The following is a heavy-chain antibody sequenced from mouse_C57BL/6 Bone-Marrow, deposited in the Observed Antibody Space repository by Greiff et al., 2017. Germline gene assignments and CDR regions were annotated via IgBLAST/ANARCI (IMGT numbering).Heavy chain of an antibody. CDR1: GYTFTSYW. CDR3: ARSGGNDGGAMDY. J-gene: IGHJ4*01. V-gene: IGHV1-55*01. CDR2: IYPGSGST. D-gene: IGHD1-1*02. Sequence: LQPGAELVKPGASVMMSCKASGYTFTSYWITWVKQRPGQGLEWIGDIYPGSGSTNYNEKFKSKATLTVDTSSSTAYKQLSSLRSEDSAVYCCARSGGNDGGAMDYWGQGTSVTVSS.